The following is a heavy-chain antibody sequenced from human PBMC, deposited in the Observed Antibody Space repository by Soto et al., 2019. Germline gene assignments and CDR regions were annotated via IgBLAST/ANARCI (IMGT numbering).Heavy chain of an antibody. D-gene: IGHD2-15*01. CDR1: GFTFSRYR. J-gene: IGHJ4*02. V-gene: IGHV3-48*02. CDR2: ISSSSNTI. CDR3: ARAFSRLVVSPIAY. Sequence: EVQLVESGGGLVQPGGSLRLSCAAAGFTFSRYRMNWVRQAPGKGLAWLSYISSSSNTIYYADSVKGRFTISRDNVKNSLYLEMNSLRDEDTAVYYCARAFSRLVVSPIAYWGQGILVTVAS.